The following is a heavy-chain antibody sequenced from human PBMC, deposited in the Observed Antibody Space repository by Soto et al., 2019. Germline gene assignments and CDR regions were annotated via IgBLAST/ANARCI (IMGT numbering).Heavy chain of an antibody. CDR3: ARAAKTYYYDSSGYYYTFDI. V-gene: IGHV4-30-4*01. CDR1: GGSISSGDSY. D-gene: IGHD3-22*01. Sequence: QVQLQESGPGLVKPSQTLSLTCTVSGGSISSGDSYWSWIRQPPGRGLEWIGYIYCSGSTYYTPSLISRVTISVDTSKNQFSLKLSSVTAADTAVYYCARAAKTYYYDSSGYYYTFDIWGQGTMVTVSS. J-gene: IGHJ3*02. CDR2: IYCSGST.